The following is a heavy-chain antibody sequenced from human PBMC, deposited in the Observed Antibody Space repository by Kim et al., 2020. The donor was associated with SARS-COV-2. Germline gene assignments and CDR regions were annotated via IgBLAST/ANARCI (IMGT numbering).Heavy chain of an antibody. CDR3: ARRGRILNYDWFDP. Sequence: SETLSLTCTVSGGSISTSAGWTWVRRPPGKGLEWLGEISHSGNIKYNPSVNSRISMSVDKSKNNFALMLSSVTAADTAVYYCARRGRILNYDWFDPWGQG. CDR2: ISHSGNI. V-gene: IGHV4-4*02. J-gene: IGHJ5*02. D-gene: IGHD2-8*01. CDR1: GGSISTSAG.